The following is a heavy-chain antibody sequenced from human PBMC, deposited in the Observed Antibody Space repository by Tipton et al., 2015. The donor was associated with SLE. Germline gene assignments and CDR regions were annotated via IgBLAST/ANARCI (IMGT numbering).Heavy chain of an antibody. V-gene: IGHV3-66*01. D-gene: IGHD1-26*01. Sequence: SLRLSCAASGFTVSSNYMSWVRQAPGKGLEWVSVIYSGGSTYYADSVKGRFTISRDNAKNSLYLQMNSLRAEDTAVYYCAASGSPGYFDYWGQGTLVTVSS. CDR3: AASGSPGYFDY. CDR2: IYSGGST. J-gene: IGHJ4*02. CDR1: GFTVSSNY.